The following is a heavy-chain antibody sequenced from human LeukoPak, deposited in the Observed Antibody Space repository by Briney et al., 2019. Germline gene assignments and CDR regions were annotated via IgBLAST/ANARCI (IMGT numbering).Heavy chain of an antibody. CDR3: ARRDTGWNYCDY. J-gene: IGHJ4*02. D-gene: IGHD6-19*01. CDR1: GDSINGHY. V-gene: IGHV4-59*08. Sequence: SETLSLTCTISGDSINGHYWSWIRQPPGKRLEWIGDIHYKGSTNYNLPLKSRVTISVDTSKNHLSLNLTSVLAADTAIYYCARRDTGWNYCDYWGQGILVTVSS. CDR2: IHYKGST.